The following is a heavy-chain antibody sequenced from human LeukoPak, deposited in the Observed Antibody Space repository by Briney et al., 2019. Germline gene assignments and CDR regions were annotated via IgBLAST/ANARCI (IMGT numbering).Heavy chain of an antibody. J-gene: IGHJ4*02. V-gene: IGHV4-30-4*08. Sequence: SETLSLTCAVYGGSFSGYYWSWIRQPPGKGLEWIGYIYYSGSTYYNPSLKSRVTISVDTSKNQFSLKLSSVTAADTAVYYCARWYGEGDYWGQGTLVTVSS. CDR3: ARWYGEGDY. CDR1: GGSFSGYY. D-gene: IGHD3-10*01. CDR2: IYYSGST.